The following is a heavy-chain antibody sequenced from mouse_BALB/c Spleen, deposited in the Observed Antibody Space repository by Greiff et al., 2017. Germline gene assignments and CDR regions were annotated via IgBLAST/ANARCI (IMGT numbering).Heavy chain of an antibody. V-gene: IGHV5-12-2*01. CDR2: ISNGGGST. CDR1: GFTFSSYT. J-gene: IGHJ2*01. D-gene: IGHD1-1*01. Sequence: EVQVVESGGGLVQPGGSLKLSCAASGFTFSSYTMSWVRQTPEKRLEWVAYISNGGGSTYYPDTVKGRFTISRDNAKNTLYLQMSSLKSEDTAMYYCARHNYGSSYGYFDYWGQGTTLTVSS. CDR3: ARHNYGSSYGYFDY.